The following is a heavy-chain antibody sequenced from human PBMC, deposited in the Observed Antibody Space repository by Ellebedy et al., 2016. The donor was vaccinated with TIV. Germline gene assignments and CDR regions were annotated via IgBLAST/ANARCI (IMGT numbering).Heavy chain of an antibody. V-gene: IGHV1-46*01. J-gene: IGHJ4*02. CDR1: GYTFTSDL. D-gene: IGHD5/OR15-5a*01. Sequence: AASVKVSCKASGYTFTSDLIHWARQAPGQGLEWMGVINPSNGGTGYAQKFQGRVTVTRDTSTSTAFLELSRLRSDDTAVYYCTRDLTNIVSGDYWGQGTLVTVSS. CDR3: TRDLTNIVSGDY. CDR2: INPSNGGT.